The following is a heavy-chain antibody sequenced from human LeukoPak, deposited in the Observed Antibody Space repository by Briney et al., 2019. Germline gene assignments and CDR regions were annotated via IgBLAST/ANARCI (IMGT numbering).Heavy chain of an antibody. V-gene: IGHV1-2*02. J-gene: IGHJ4*02. D-gene: IGHD3-10*01. CDR2: INPNSGGT. CDR3: ASEGLWFGELSPVY. Sequence: VKVSCKASGYTFTGYYMHWVRQAPGQGLEWMGWINPNSGGTNYAQKFQGRVTMTRDTSISTAYMELSRLRSDDTAVYYCASEGLWFGELSPVYWGQGTLVTVSS. CDR1: GYTFTGYY.